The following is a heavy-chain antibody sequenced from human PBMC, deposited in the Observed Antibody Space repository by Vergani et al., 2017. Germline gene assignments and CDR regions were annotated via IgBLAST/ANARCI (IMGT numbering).Heavy chain of an antibody. Sequence: EVQLVESGGVVVQPGGSLRLSCAASGFTFDDYTMHWVRQAPGKGLEWVSLISWDGGSTYYADSVKGRFTISRDNSKNSLYLQMNSLRTEDTALYYCAKDISGFLEYYYYYYGMDVWGQGTTVTVSS. D-gene: IGHD6-19*01. CDR3: AKDISGFLEYYYYYYGMDV. CDR2: ISWDGGST. J-gene: IGHJ6*02. CDR1: GFTFDDYT. V-gene: IGHV3-43*01.